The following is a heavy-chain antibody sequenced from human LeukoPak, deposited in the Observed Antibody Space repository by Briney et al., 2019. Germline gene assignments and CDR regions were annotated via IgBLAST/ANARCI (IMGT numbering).Heavy chain of an antibody. CDR2: ISYDGSDK. J-gene: IGHJ6*02. CDR3: AKDSSQYYYYGMDV. V-gene: IGHV3-30*18. Sequence: GGSLRLSCAASGFTFSSYWMSWVRQAPGKGLEWVAVISYDGSDKYYADSVKGRFTISRDNSKNTLYLQMNSLRAEDTAVYYCAKDSSQYYYYGMDVWGQGTTVTVSS. CDR1: GFTFSSYW.